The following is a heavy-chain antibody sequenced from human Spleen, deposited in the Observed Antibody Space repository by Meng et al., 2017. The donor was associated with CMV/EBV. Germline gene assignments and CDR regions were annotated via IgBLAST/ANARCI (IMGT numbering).Heavy chain of an antibody. J-gene: IGHJ4*02. V-gene: IGHV3-15*01. CDR3: TTVLGGGGSAPFDH. CDR1: GSPFRNAW. Sequence: GSPFRNAWMSWVRQAPGKGLEWVGHIKGKTERETTHYAPPVKGRFTISGDDSKKTLYLQMNSLKTEATAVYYCTTVLGGGGSAPFDHWAQGTLVTVSS. D-gene: IGHD1-26*01. CDR2: IKGKTERETT.